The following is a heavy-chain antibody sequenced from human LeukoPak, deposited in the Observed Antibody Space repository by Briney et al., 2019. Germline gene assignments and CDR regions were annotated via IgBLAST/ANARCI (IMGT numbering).Heavy chain of an antibody. J-gene: IGHJ4*02. CDR1: GGSFSGYY. D-gene: IGHD4-17*01. Sequence: SETLSLTCAVYGGSFSGYYWNWIRQPPGKGLEWIGEINDSGSTNYNPFLKSRVSISVDTSKKQFSLKVNSVTAADTAVYYCARGVYGDYFTKTGYFAYWGQGTQVIVSS. V-gene: IGHV4-34*01. CDR3: ARGVYGDYFTKTGYFAY. CDR2: INDSGST.